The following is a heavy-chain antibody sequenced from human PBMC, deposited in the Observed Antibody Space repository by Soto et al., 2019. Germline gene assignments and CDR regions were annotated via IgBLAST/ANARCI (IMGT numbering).Heavy chain of an antibody. CDR1: NSSLGAFH. CDR3: ARSPLSYDYVRRTWREVGDSFDV. Sequence: QVHLEQWGAGLLKPSETLSLTCAIYNSSLGAFHWTWIRQPPGKGLEWIGELIHGGSTNYNPSLKSRVTFSLDTSKSQFSLHVMSVTAADTAVYYCARSPLSYDYVRRTWREVGDSFDVWGRGTSVTVSS. J-gene: IGHJ3*01. V-gene: IGHV4-34*02. CDR2: LIHGGST. D-gene: IGHD3-10*02.